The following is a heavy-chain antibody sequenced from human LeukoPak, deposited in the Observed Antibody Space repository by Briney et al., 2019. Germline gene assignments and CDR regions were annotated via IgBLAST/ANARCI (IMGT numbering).Heavy chain of an antibody. CDR2: ISAYNGNT. D-gene: IGHD6-13*01. J-gene: IGHJ4*02. V-gene: IGHV1-18*01. Sequence: ASVKASCKASGYTFTTYGISWVRQAPGQGLEWGGWISAYNGNTNYAQKLQGRVTLTTDTSTSTAYMELRSLRSDDTAVYYCARDLQQQLVRDYWGQGTLVTVSS. CDR3: ARDLQQQLVRDY. CDR1: GYTFTTYG.